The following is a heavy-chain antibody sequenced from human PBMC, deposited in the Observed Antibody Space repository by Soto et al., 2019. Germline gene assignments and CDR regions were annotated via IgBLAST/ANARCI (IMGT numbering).Heavy chain of an antibody. V-gene: IGHV4-39*01. J-gene: IGHJ6*02. CDR3: ARRRGGKQGAFYYYYGVEV. CDR2: IYYSGST. CDR1: GGSISSSNYY. Sequence: QLQLQESGPGLVKPSETLSLTCTVSGGSISSSNYYWVWIRQPPGQGLEWIGSIYYSGSTYYSTSLKSRVTLSVDTSENQFSLKLSSVPAADTSVYSCARRRGGKQGAFYYYYGVEVWGQGTTVTVSS. D-gene: IGHD3-3*02.